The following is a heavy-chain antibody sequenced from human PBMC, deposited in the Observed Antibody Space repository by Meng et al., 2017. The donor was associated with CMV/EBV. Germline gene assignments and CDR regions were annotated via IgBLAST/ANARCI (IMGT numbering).Heavy chain of an antibody. CDR3: AREYSPRSKADY. D-gene: IGHD2-15*01. J-gene: IGHJ4*02. V-gene: IGHV1-8*01. CDR2: MNPNSGNT. Sequence: ASVTVSCKASGYTFTSYDINWVRQATGQGLEWMGWMNPNSGNTGYAQKFQGRVTMTRNTSISTAYMELSSLKSEDTAVYYCAREYSPRSKADYWGQGTLVTVSS. CDR1: GYTFTSYD.